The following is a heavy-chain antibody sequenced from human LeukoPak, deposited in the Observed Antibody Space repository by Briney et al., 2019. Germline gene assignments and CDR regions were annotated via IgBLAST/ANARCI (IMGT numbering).Heavy chain of an antibody. V-gene: IGHV4-34*01. Sequence: PSETLSLTCAVYGGSFSGYYWSWIRQPPGKGLEWIGSIYHSGSTYYNPSLKSRVTISVDTTKNQFSLKLSSVTAADTAVYYCARGGRYYDPLDAFDIWGQGTMVTVSS. CDR2: IYHSGST. J-gene: IGHJ3*02. CDR1: GGSFSGYY. D-gene: IGHD3-22*01. CDR3: ARGGRYYDPLDAFDI.